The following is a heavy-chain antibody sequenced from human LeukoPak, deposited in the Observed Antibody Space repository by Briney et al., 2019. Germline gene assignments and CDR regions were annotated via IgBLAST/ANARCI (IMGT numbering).Heavy chain of an antibody. V-gene: IGHV1-18*01. D-gene: IGHD2-15*01. CDR2: ISVYNGNT. CDR1: GYTFTSYG. Sequence: ASVKVSCKASGYTFTSYGISWVRQAPGQGLEWMGWISVYNGNTNYAQNLQGRVTMTTDTSTSTAYMELRSLRSDDTAIYYCARDIAKYCSSFSCSSVNFDYWGQGTLVTVSS. J-gene: IGHJ4*02. CDR3: ARDIAKYCSSFSCSSVNFDY.